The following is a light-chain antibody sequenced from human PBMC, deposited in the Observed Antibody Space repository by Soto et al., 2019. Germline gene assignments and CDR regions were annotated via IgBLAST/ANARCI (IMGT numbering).Light chain of an antibody. CDR2: ATS. CDR3: QQYNSWTLWT. V-gene: IGKV3-15*01. Sequence: IVLPQSPATLSLSPGERATLSCRASQSISGYLAWYQLRPGQAPRLLIFATSTRATGIPARFSGSGSGTEFTLTISSLQSEDFAVYYCQQYNSWTLWTFGQGTKV. J-gene: IGKJ1*01. CDR1: QSISGY.